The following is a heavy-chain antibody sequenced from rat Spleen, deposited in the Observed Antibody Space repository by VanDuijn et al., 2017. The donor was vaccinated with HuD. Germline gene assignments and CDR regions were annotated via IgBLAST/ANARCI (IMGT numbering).Heavy chain of an antibody. D-gene: IGHD1-6*01. CDR1: GFPFSDYG. J-gene: IGHJ3*01. Sequence: EVQLVESGGVLVQPGRSLKLSCAASGFPFSDYGVAWVLQAPTKGLEWVASISYDGDSIYYRDSVKGRFTISRDNAKSTLYLQMDSLRSEDTATYYCARHALMYTTDPFAYWGQGTLVTVSS. V-gene: IGHV5-20*01. CDR2: ISYDGDSI. CDR3: ARHALMYTTDPFAY.